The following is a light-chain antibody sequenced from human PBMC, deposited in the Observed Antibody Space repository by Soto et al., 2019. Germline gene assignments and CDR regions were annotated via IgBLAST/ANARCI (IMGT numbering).Light chain of an antibody. CDR1: QTLLDSDDGNAY. J-gene: IGKJ4*01. Sequence: ILMTQTPVSLSVTPGEPASISCRSSQTLLDSDDGNAYLDWYLQKPGQSPQLLIYRISSRASGVPDRFSGSGSGTDFTFTISSLQPEDIATYYCQQYDNLPLTFGGGTKVDIK. CDR2: RIS. CDR3: QQYDNLPLT. V-gene: IGKV2-40*01.